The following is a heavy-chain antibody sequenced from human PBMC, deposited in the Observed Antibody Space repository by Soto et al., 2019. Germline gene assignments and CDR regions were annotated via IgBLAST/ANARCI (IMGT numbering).Heavy chain of an antibody. V-gene: IGHV1-69*06. J-gene: IGHJ4*02. Sequence: SVKVSCKASGGTFSSYAISWVRQAPGQGLEWMGGIIPIFGTANYAQKFQGRVTITADKSTSTAYMELSSLRSEDTAVYYCAWARIAAADTRKLDYFDDWGQGTLVTVSS. CDR1: GGTFSSYA. CDR2: IIPIFGTA. D-gene: IGHD6-13*01. CDR3: AWARIAAADTRKLDYFDD.